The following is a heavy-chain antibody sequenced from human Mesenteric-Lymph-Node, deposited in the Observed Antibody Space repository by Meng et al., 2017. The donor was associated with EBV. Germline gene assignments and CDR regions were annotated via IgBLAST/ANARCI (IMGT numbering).Heavy chain of an antibody. J-gene: IGHJ4*02. D-gene: IGHD4-23*01. CDR1: GYTFINYD. Sequence: QWQLVQAGAEVKKPGASVKVSCKASGYTFINYDINWVRQAPGRGLEWMGWMNPNSGNTAYAQKFQGRVSMTRSTSITTAYMELTGLRSDDTAVYYCVRAFYGGNSDFWGQGTLVTVSS. V-gene: IGHV1-8*01. CDR3: VRAFYGGNSDF. CDR2: MNPNSGNT.